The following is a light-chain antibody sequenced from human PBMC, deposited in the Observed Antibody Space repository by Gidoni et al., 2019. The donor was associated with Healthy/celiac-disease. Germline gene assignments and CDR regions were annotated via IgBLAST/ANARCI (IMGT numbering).Light chain of an antibody. CDR2: GNS. Sequence: QSVLTQPPSVSGAPGPRVTISCTGSSSNIGAGYDVHWYQQLPGTAPKLLIYGNSNRPSGVPDRFSGSKSGTSASLAITGLQAEDEADYYCQSYDSSLSGSRAFGTGTKVTVL. J-gene: IGLJ1*01. CDR1: SSNIGAGYD. CDR3: QSYDSSLSGSRA. V-gene: IGLV1-40*01.